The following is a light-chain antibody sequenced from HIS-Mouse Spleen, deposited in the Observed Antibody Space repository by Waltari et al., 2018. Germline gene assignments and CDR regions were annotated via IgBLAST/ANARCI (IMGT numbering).Light chain of an antibody. CDR1: QDISNY. Sequence: DIQMTQSPSSLSASVGDRVTITCQASQDISNYLNWNQQKPGKAPKLLIYDASNLETGVPSRFSGSGSGTDFTFTISSLQPEDIATYYCQQYDNLHRLTFGPGTKVDIK. V-gene: IGKV1-33*01. J-gene: IGKJ3*01. CDR3: QQYDNLHRLT. CDR2: DAS.